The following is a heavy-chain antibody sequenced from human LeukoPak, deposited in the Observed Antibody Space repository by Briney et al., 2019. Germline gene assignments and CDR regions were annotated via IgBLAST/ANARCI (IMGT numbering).Heavy chain of an antibody. CDR2: IYYSGGT. Sequence: PSETLSLTCTASGGSISSSSYYWGWIRQPPGKGLEWIGSIYYSGGTYYNPSLKSRVTISVDTSKNQFSLKLSSVTAADTAVYYCARVAIWSGYATSYYYYMDVWGKGTTVTVSS. J-gene: IGHJ6*03. CDR1: GGSISSSSYY. CDR3: ARVAIWSGYATSYYYYMDV. D-gene: IGHD3-3*01. V-gene: IGHV4-39*01.